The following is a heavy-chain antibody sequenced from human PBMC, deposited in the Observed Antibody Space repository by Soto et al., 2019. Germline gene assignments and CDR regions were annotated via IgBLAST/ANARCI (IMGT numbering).Heavy chain of an antibody. J-gene: IGHJ6*03. CDR2: IKQDGSEK. CDR3: AMWGQGGSLIPYYYYYYMDV. CDR1: GFTFSSYW. V-gene: IGHV3-7*01. Sequence: GGSLRLSCAASGFTFSSYWMSWVRQAPGKGLEWVANIKQDGSEKYYVDSVKGRFTISRDNAKNSLYLQMNSLRAGDTAVYYCAMWGQGGSLIPYYYYYYMDVWGKGTTVTVSS. D-gene: IGHD3-16*01.